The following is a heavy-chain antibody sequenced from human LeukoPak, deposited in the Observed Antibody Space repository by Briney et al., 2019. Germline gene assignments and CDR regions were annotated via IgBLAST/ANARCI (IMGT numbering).Heavy chain of an antibody. J-gene: IGHJ4*02. CDR1: GFTFSSYG. V-gene: IGHV3-33*01. CDR3: ARDLGSGVATIQDY. Sequence: GSLRLSCAASGFTFSSYGMHWVRQAPGKGLEWVAVIWYDGSNKYYADSVKGRFTISRDNSKNTLYLQMNSLRAEDTAVYYCARDLGSGVATIQDYWGQGTLVTVSS. CDR2: IWYDGSNK. D-gene: IGHD5-12*01.